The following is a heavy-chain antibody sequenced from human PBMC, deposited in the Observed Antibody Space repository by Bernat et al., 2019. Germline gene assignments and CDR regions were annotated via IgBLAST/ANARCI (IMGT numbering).Heavy chain of an antibody. CDR3: TTYYYDSSGYNFDY. CDR1: SVSNAW. D-gene: IGHD3-22*01. CDR2: IKSKTDGGTT. V-gene: IGHV3-15*07. Sequence: SVSNAWMNWVRQAPGKGLEWVGRIKSKTDGGTTDYAAPVKGRFTISRDDSKNTLYLQMSSLKTEDTAVYYCTTYYYDSSGYNFDYWGQGTLVTVSS. J-gene: IGHJ4*02.